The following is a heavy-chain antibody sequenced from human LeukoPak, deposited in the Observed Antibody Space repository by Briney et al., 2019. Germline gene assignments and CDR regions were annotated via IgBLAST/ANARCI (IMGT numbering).Heavy chain of an antibody. J-gene: IGHJ4*02. Sequence: GGSLRLSCAASGFTFSSYGMHGARQAPGKGLEGVAVISYDGSNKYYADSVKGRFTISRDNSKNTRYLQMNSLRAEDTAVYYCAKDLADIVVVPAAPFDYWGQGTLVTVSS. V-gene: IGHV3-30*18. CDR1: GFTFSSYG. CDR2: ISYDGSNK. D-gene: IGHD2-2*01. CDR3: AKDLADIVVVPAAPFDY.